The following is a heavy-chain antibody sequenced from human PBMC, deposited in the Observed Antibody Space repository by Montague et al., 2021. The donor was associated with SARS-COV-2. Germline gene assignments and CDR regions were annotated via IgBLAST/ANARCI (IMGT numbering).Heavy chain of an antibody. J-gene: IGHJ5*02. CDR1: GGSISRYY. V-gene: IGHV4-59*08. Sequence: SETLSLTCTVSGGSISRYYWSWIRQPPGKGLEWIGYIYYSGSTYYNPSLKSRVTISVDTSKNQFSLKLSSVTAADTAVYYCARHQTSITMIVVVISSWFDPWGQGTLVTVSS. D-gene: IGHD3-22*01. CDR3: ARHQTSITMIVVVISSWFDP. CDR2: IYYSGST.